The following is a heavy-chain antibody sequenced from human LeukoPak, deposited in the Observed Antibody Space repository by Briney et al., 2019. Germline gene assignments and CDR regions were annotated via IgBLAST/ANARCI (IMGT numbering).Heavy chain of an antibody. D-gene: IGHD3-10*01. Sequence: SETLSLTCTVSGSSISSYYWSWIRQSPGKGLECIGYIHYTGSTNYNPSLKSRVTISVETSKNQFSLKLKSVTAADTAVYYCARGGYYGSGNDFRFDPWGQGTLVTVSS. J-gene: IGHJ5*02. CDR2: IHYTGST. V-gene: IGHV4-59*01. CDR3: ARGGYYGSGNDFRFDP. CDR1: GSSISSYY.